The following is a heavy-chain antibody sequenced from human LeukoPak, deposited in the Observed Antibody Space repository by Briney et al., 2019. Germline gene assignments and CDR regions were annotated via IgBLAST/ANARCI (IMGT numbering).Heavy chain of an antibody. D-gene: IGHD7-27*01. CDR1: GGSISTYY. CDR2: ISYSGST. CDR3: ARLQGRGDNYLDF. V-gene: IGHV4-59*08. J-gene: IGHJ4*02. Sequence: KPSETLSLTCTVSGGSISTYYWSWLRQPPGKGLEWIGYISYSGSTNYNPSLKTLKSRVTMSVDMSKNQLSLKVNAVTAADTAVYYCARLQGRGDNYLDFWGQGALVTVSS.